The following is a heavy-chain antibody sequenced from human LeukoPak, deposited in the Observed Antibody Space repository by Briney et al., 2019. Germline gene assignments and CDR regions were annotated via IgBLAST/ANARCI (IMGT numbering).Heavy chain of an antibody. Sequence: GGSLRLSCAASGFTFSSYAMSWVRQAPGKGLERVSSISGRGDDTYSADSVKGRFTISRDNSKNTLYLQMNSLRAEDTAVYYCAKGQSRDDFWSGYLPHFDYWGQGTLVTVFS. V-gene: IGHV3-23*01. D-gene: IGHD3-3*01. J-gene: IGHJ4*02. CDR2: ISGRGDDT. CDR1: GFTFSSYA. CDR3: AKGQSRDDFWSGYLPHFDY.